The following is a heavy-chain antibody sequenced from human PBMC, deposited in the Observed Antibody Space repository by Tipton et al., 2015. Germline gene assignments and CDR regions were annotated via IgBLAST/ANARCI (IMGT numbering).Heavy chain of an antibody. J-gene: IGHJ4*02. V-gene: IGHV3-43*02. D-gene: IGHD6-19*01. CDR1: GFNFDDFA. CDR2: ITGDGDTT. Sequence: SLRLSCAGSGFNFDDFAMHWVRQVPGKGLEWVSLITGDGDTTYYADSVKGRFTISRDNAKNSLYLQMNSLRAEDTAVYYCARVYSSGWHFDYWGQGTLVTVSS. CDR3: ARVYSSGWHFDY.